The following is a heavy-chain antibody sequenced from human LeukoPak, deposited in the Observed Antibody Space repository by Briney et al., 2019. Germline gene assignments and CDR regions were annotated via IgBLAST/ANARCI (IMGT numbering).Heavy chain of an antibody. D-gene: IGHD6-6*01. Sequence: EASVKVSYKASGYTFTSYGISWVRQAPGQGLEWLGWISAYNRNTNYAQKLQGRVTMTTDTYTSTAYMELRSLRSVDTAVYYCAVLGPLYSSSSLDYWGQGTLVTVSS. J-gene: IGHJ4*02. CDR3: AVLGPLYSSSSLDY. CDR1: GYTFTSYG. V-gene: IGHV1-18*01. CDR2: ISAYNRNT.